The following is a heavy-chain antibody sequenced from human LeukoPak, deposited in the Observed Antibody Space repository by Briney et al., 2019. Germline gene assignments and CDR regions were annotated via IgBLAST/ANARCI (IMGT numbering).Heavy chain of an antibody. V-gene: IGHV3-9*01. J-gene: IGHJ4*01. Sequence: GRSLRLSCAASGFTFDDYAMHWVRQPPGKGLEWVAGLQYSSDVKCYDDSVKGHFTISRDNANNPLFLQMDSLSSEDTALYFYAKSHGERELLDYWGHGTLVTVSS. CDR2: LQYSSDVK. D-gene: IGHD1-7*01. CDR3: AKSHGERELLDY. CDR1: GFTFDDYA.